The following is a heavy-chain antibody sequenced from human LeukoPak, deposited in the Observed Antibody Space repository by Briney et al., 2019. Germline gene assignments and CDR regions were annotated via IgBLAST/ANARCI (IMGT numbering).Heavy chain of an antibody. D-gene: IGHD3-22*01. J-gene: IGHJ5*02. V-gene: IGHV3-30*02. CDR3: AKDSSYYYDSSGSSWFDP. Sequence: GGSLRLSCAASGFTFSSYTMNWVRQAPGEGLEWVAFIRYDGSNKYYADSVKGRFTISRDNSKNTLYLQMNSLRAEDTAVYYCAKDSSYYYDSSGSSWFDPWGQGTLVTVSS. CDR2: IRYDGSNK. CDR1: GFTFSSYT.